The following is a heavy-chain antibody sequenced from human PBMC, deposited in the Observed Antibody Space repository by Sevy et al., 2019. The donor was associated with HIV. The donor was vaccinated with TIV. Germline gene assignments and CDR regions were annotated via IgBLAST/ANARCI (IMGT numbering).Heavy chain of an antibody. V-gene: IGHV4-61*02. J-gene: IGHJ3*02. Sequence: SETLSLTCTVSGGSIRSGSYYWSWIRQPAGKGLEWIGRIYTSGSTNYNPSLKSRVTMSLDTSKDHFSMKLSSVTAADTAVYYCARDGLRDAFDIWGQGTLVTVSS. CDR1: GGSIRSGSYY. CDR2: IYTSGST. CDR3: ARDGLRDAFDI.